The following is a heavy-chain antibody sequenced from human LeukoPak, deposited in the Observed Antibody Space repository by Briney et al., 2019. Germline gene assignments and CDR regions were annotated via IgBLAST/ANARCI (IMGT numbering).Heavy chain of an antibody. CDR3: ARWGGTRQYYFDY. J-gene: IGHJ4*02. CDR2: TRFDGSIK. D-gene: IGHD1-1*01. Sequence: PGGSLRLSCAVSGFIFSDYGFHWVRQAPGKGLEWVAVTRFDGSIKQYADSVKGRFTISRDDSKSTLYLQMNSLKSEDTAVYYCARWGGTRQYYFDYWGRGTLVTVSS. CDR1: GFIFSDYG. V-gene: IGHV3-33*01.